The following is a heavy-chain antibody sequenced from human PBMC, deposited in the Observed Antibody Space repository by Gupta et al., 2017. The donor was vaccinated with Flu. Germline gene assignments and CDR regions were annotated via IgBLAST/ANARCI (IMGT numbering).Heavy chain of an antibody. V-gene: IGHV4-34*01. J-gene: IGHJ5*02. CDR2: IDDGGST. Sequence: VQLQQWGAGLLKPSETLSVTCAVSGGSLSGYYWNWIRQSPGKGLEWIAEIDDGGSTKFTSSLESRLSVSLGTSGNQFSLNLTSVTAADTAVYYCARGRYGSEEYYAHGWLDVWGQGTLVTVSS. D-gene: IGHD3-10*01. CDR3: ARGRYGSEEYYAHGWLDV. CDR1: GGSLSGYY.